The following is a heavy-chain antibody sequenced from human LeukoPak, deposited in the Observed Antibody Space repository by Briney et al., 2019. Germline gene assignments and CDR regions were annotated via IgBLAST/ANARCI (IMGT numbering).Heavy chain of an antibody. CDR1: GFTFSTYS. V-gene: IGHV3-21*06. CDR2: ISSSSSYT. CDR3: AGGLGD. D-gene: IGHD3-10*01. Sequence: GGSLRLSCEASGFTFSTYSMNWVRQAPGKGLEWVSSISSSSSYTYYADSVKGRFTISRENAKNSLYLQMNSLRVEDTAVYYCAGGLGDWGQGTLVTVSS. J-gene: IGHJ4*02.